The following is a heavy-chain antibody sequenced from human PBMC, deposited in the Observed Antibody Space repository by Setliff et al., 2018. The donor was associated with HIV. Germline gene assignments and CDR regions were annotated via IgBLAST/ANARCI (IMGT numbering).Heavy chain of an antibody. J-gene: IGHJ4*02. CDR2: IYYTGST. CDR3: ARGRWTEAGRPFYFDR. D-gene: IGHD6-13*01. CDR1: GDSFTTYY. V-gene: IGHV4-4*07. Sequence: PSETLSLTCSVSGDSFTTYYWNWIRQPAGKGLEWIGRIYYTGSTNYNYSLDGRVSMSVDMSKSQFSLRLASVTAADTAIYYCARGRWTEAGRPFYFDRWGQGWLVTVSS.